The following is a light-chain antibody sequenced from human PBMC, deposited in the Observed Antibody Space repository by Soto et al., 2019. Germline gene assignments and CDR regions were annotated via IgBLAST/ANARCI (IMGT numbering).Light chain of an antibody. V-gene: IGLV4-69*02. CDR1: SGHITYD. CDR3: QTWGTDYRI. J-gene: IGLJ2*01. CDR2: VRADGSH. Sequence: QLVLTQSPSASASLGASVKLTCTLSSGHITYDITWHQQQPGKGPRYLMKVRADGSHTKGDGIPDRFSGSTSGAERYLTISGLRSEDEADYYCQTWGTDYRIFGGGTKVTVL.